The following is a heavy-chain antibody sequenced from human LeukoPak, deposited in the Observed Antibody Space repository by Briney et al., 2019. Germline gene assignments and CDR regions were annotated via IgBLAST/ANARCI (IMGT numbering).Heavy chain of an antibody. Sequence: GGSLRLSFAASGFTFSSYAMHWVRQAPGKGLEYVSAISSNGGSTYYANSVKGRFTISRDNSKNTLYLQMGSLRAEDMAVYYCARAHYYYYMDVWGKGTTVTVSS. CDR2: ISSNGGST. CDR1: GFTFSSYA. J-gene: IGHJ6*03. CDR3: ARAHYYYYMDV. V-gene: IGHV3-64*01.